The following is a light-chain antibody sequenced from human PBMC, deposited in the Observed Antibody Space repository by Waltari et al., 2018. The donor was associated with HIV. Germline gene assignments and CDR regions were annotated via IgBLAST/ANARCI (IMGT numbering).Light chain of an antibody. Sequence: DIQMTQSPSSLSASVGDRVTITCRASQSIARSLHWYQQKPGKVPKVLIYDASNLQAGVPSRFSGSGSGTEFSLTISGLQPEDFATYYCQQSYSLFTFGQGTRLELK. J-gene: IGKJ2*01. CDR1: QSIARS. V-gene: IGKV1-39*01. CDR3: QQSYSLFT. CDR2: DAS.